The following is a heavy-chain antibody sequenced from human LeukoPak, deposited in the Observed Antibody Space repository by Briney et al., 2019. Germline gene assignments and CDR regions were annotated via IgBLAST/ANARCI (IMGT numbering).Heavy chain of an antibody. V-gene: IGHV3-7*01. CDR1: GFTFSSNW. CDR2: IKRDGSEK. D-gene: IGHD2-2*01. Sequence: GGPLRLSCAASGFTFSSNWMSWVRQAPGKGLEWVANIKRDGSEKYYVDSVKGRFTISRDNAKNSLYLQMNSLRAEDTAVYYCARSSSRGLSGAAAFDYWGRGTLVTVSS. J-gene: IGHJ4*02. CDR3: ARSSSRGLSGAAAFDY.